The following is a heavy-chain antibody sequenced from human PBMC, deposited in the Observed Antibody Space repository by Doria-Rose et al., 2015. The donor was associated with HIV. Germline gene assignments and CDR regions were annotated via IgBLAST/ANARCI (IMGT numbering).Heavy chain of an antibody. CDR2: IFSDGER. CDR1: GVSLSSPGMG. D-gene: IGHD6-13*01. Sequence: QVTLKESGPVLVKPTETLTLTCTVSGVSLSSPGMGVSWIRQPPGKALEWLAHIFSDGERSYTTSLKSRLTISRGTSKSQVVLTMTDMDPVDTATYYCARIKSSRWYHKYYFDFWGQGTLVIVSA. J-gene: IGHJ4*02. V-gene: IGHV2-26*01. CDR3: ARIKSSRWYHKYYFDF.